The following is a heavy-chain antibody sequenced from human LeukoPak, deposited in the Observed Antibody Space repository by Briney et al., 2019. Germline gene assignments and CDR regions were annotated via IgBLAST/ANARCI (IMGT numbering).Heavy chain of an antibody. V-gene: IGHV4-34*01. J-gene: IGHJ3*02. D-gene: IGHD3-22*01. CDR1: GGSFSGYY. CDR2: INDSGST. Sequence: KSSETLSLTCGVYGGSFSGYYWSWIRQPPGKGLEWIGEINDSGSTNYNPSLKSRVTISVDKSKNQFSLKLSSVTAADTAVYYCARHDSSGHYNAFDIWGQGTRVTVSS. CDR3: ARHDSSGHYNAFDI.